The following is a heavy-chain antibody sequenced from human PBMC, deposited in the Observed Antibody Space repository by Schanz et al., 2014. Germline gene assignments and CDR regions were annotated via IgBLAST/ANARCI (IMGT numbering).Heavy chain of an antibody. CDR3: ARDQSPYTNSSDVRYFDY. J-gene: IGHJ4*02. CDR1: GGTFSSFG. CDR2: IIPILGIA. V-gene: IGHV1-69*04. Sequence: QVQLVQSGAEVKKPGSSVKVSCKASGGTFSSFGINWVRQAPGQGLEWMGRIIPILGIANYAQKFQGRVTNTADKSTSTAYMDLSSLRPEDTAVYYCARDQSPYTNSSDVRYFDYWGQGSLVTVSS. D-gene: IGHD6-6*01.